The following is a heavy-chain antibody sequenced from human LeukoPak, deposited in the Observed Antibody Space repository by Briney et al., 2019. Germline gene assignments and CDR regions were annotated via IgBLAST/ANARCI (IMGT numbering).Heavy chain of an antibody. J-gene: IGHJ3*02. Sequence: GGSLRLSCAASGFTFSSYSMNWVRQAPGKGLEWVSSISSSSSYIYYADSVKGRFTISRDNAKNSLYLQMNSLRAEDTAVYYCASGYDFWSGYYTGAFDIWGQGTMVTVSS. CDR3: ASGYDFWSGYYTGAFDI. CDR2: ISSSSSYI. CDR1: GFTFSSYS. D-gene: IGHD3-3*01. V-gene: IGHV3-21*01.